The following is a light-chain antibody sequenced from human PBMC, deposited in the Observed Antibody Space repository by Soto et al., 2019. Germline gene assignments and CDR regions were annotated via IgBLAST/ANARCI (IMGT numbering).Light chain of an antibody. CDR1: QSVRSY. Sequence: EIVLTQSPATLSLSPGERATLSFRASQSVRSYLAWYQHKHGQAPRLLIYDASNRATGIPARFSGSGSGTDFTLTISSLEPEDFAVYYCQQRSNWPLTFGGGTKVDI. CDR3: QQRSNWPLT. CDR2: DAS. V-gene: IGKV3-11*01. J-gene: IGKJ4*01.